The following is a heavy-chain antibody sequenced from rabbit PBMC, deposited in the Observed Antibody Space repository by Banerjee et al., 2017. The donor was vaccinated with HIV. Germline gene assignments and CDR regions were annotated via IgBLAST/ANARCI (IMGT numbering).Heavy chain of an antibody. V-gene: IGHV1S40*01. CDR1: GFSFSSGYW. D-gene: IGHD7-1*01. Sequence: QSLEESGGDLVKPGAFLTLTCTASGFSFSSGYWICWVRQAPGKGLEWIACIYAGSSDTTYYASWAKGRFTISKTSSTTVTLQMTSLTAADTATYFCASSGDSWYTYFALWGQGTLVTVS. CDR3: ASSGDSWYTYFAL. J-gene: IGHJ4*01. CDR2: IYAGSSDTT.